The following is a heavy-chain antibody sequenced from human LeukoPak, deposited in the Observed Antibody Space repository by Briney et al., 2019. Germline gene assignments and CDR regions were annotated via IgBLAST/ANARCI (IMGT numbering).Heavy chain of an antibody. V-gene: IGHV3-9*01. J-gene: IGHJ4*02. CDR3: AKAPIVGAPGGFDY. CDR1: GFTFDDYA. D-gene: IGHD1-26*01. Sequence: GRSLRLSCAASGFTFDDYAMHWVRQAPGKGLEWVSGISWNSGSIGYADSVRGRFTISRDNAKNSLYLEMNSLRAEDTALYYCAKAPIVGAPGGFDYWGQGTLVTVSS. CDR2: ISWNSGSI.